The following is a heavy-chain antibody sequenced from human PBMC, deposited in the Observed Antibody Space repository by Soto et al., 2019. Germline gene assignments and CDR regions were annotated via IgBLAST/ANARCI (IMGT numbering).Heavy chain of an antibody. CDR3: ARIGLHDYGDSVIYWYFDL. V-gene: IGHV2-26*01. D-gene: IGHD4-17*01. CDR2: IFSNYEK. Sequence: QVTLKESGPVLVKPTETLTLTCTVSGFSLSNARMGVSWIRQPPGKALEWLAHIFSNYEKSYSTSLKSRLTIANDTSIIQVVLTMTNMDPVDTATYYCARIGLHDYGDSVIYWYFDLWGRGTLVTVSS. CDR1: GFSLSNARMG. J-gene: IGHJ2*01.